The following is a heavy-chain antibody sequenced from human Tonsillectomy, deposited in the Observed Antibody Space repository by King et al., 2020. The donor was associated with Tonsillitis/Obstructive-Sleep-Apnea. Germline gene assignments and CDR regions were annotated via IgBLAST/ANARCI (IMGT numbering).Heavy chain of an antibody. CDR1: GYTFTRYY. V-gene: IGHV1-46*01. CDR3: ARDDKDDRYFDY. J-gene: IGHJ4*02. Sequence: VQLVESGAEVKKPGASVKVSCKASGYTFTRYYIHWVRQAPGQGLEWMGIINPSDGITTYAQKFQGRVTMTRDTSTNTVHMELSSLRSEDTAVYYCARDDKDDRYFDYWGQGTLVTVSS. D-gene: IGHD2-15*01. CDR2: INPSDGIT.